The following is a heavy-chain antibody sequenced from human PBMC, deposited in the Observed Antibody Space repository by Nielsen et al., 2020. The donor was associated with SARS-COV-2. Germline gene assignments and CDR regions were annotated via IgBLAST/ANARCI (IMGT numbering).Heavy chain of an antibody. D-gene: IGHD3-22*01. J-gene: IGHJ4*02. CDR2: IKQDGSEK. Sequence: GESLKISCAASGFTFSSYWVSWVRQAPGKGLEWVANIKQDGSEKYYVDSVKGRFTISRDNAKNSLYLQMNSLRAEDTAVYYCARDTVSTYYYDSSGYFRYWGQGTLVTVSS. CDR1: GFTFSSYW. CDR3: ARDTVSTYYYDSSGYFRY. V-gene: IGHV3-7*01.